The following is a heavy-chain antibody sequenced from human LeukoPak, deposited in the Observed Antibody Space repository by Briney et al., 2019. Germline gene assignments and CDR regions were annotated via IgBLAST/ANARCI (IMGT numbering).Heavy chain of an antibody. D-gene: IGHD4-11*01. Sequence: GGSLEISCKGSGYSFISYWIGWVRQLPGKGLEWMGIIYPGDSDTRYSPSFQGQVTISADKSISTAYLQWSSLKASDTAMYYCARHEGGLTVTTPFDYWGQGTLVTVSS. CDR3: ARHEGGLTVTTPFDY. CDR2: IYPGDSDT. V-gene: IGHV5-51*01. J-gene: IGHJ4*02. CDR1: GYSFISYW.